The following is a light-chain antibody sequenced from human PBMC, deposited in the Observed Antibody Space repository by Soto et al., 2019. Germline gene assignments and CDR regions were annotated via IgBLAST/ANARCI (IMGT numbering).Light chain of an antibody. V-gene: IGKV1-5*03. CDR1: QTIDSW. CDR2: KAS. Sequence: DIQMTQSHSTLSASVGDRVTITCRASQTIDSWLAWYQQRPGKPPNLLIYKASTLASGVPSRFGGSGSGTEFTLTINSLQPDDFATYYCQQYHIYSGTFGQGTKVEIK. J-gene: IGKJ1*01. CDR3: QQYHIYSGT.